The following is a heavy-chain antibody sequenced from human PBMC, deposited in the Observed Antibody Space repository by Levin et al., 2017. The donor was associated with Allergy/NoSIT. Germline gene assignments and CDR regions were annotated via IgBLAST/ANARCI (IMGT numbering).Heavy chain of an antibody. CDR2: INAGGSST. J-gene: IGHJ4*02. CDR1: GYTFTNYY. CDR3: GIHRGHIPKYFEWAPIDN. V-gene: IGHV1-46*01. Sequence: ASVKVSCKASGYTFTNYYMHWVRQAPGQGLEWMGVINAGGSSTNYAQRFQGRVTMTRDTSTNTIYMELSSLRSEDTAVYYCGIHRGHIPKYFEWAPIDNWGQGTLVTVSS. D-gene: IGHD3-9*01.